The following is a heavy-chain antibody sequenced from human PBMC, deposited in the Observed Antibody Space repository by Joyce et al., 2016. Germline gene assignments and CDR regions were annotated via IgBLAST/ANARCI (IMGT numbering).Heavy chain of an antibody. Sequence: QVQLVESGGGVVQPGRSLRLSCAASGFNFGAYPMHWVRQAPGKGLEWVAVIAYHGGDKNYADSVKGRFTISRDNSRSTLYLKMNTLGRGDTAVYYCAREPFMAFDIWGQGTVVTVFS. CDR2: IAYHGGDK. V-gene: IGHV3-30*17. J-gene: IGHJ3*02. CDR1: GFNFGAYP. CDR3: AREPFMAFDI.